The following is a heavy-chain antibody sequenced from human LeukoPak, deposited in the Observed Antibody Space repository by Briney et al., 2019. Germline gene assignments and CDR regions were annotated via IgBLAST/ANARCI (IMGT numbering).Heavy chain of an antibody. CDR2: TYYRSKWNN. Sequence: SQTLSLTCAISGDSVSSNSAAWNWIRQSPSRGLEWLGSTYYRSKWNNDYAVAVKSRITTNPDTSKTQYSLQLNSVTPEDTAVYYCAGDRCMSSSCGWFDYWGQGTLVTVSS. J-gene: IGHJ4*02. CDR3: AGDRCMSSSCGWFDY. V-gene: IGHV6-1*01. D-gene: IGHD6-13*01. CDR1: GDSVSSNSAA.